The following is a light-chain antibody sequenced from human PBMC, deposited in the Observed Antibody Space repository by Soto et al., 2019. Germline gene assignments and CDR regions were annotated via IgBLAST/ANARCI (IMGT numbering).Light chain of an antibody. J-gene: IGKJ4*01. CDR1: RSVLYSSNNKSY. CDR3: QQYYSTPLT. Sequence: DIVRTQSPYSLSVSLCERATINCKSTRSVLYSSNNKSYLAWYQQKPGQPPKLLIYWASTRESGVPDRFSGSGSGTDFTLTISSLQAEDVAVYYCQQYYSTPLTFGGGTKV. V-gene: IGKV4-1*01. CDR2: WAS.